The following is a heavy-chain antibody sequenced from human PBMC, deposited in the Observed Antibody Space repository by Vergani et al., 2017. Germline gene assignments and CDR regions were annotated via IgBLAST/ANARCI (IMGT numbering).Heavy chain of an antibody. D-gene: IGHD5-18*01. CDR1: GYTFTSYG. Sequence: QVQLVQSGAEVKKPGASVKVSCKASGYTFTSYGISWVRQAPGQGLEWMGWISAYNGNTNYAQKLQGRVTMTTDTPTSTAYMELRSLRSDDTAVYYCAGDGARTSGDSYGYIHKPTYFDYWGQGTLVTVSS. CDR2: ISAYNGNT. CDR3: AGDGARTSGDSYGYIHKPTYFDY. J-gene: IGHJ4*02. V-gene: IGHV1-18*01.